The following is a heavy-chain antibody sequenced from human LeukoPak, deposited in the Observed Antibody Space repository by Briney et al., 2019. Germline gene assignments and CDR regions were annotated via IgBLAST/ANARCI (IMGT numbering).Heavy chain of an antibody. CDR1: GFTFSSYG. V-gene: IGHV3-33*01. CDR2: IWYNGSNK. J-gene: IGHJ4*02. D-gene: IGHD6-19*01. Sequence: GGSLRLSCAASGFTFSSYGMHWVRQAPGKGLEWVAVIWYNGSNKYYADSVKSRFTISRDNSKNTLYLQMNSLRAEDTAVYYCARGRGIAVAPLIDYWGQGTLVTVSS. CDR3: ARGRGIAVAPLIDY.